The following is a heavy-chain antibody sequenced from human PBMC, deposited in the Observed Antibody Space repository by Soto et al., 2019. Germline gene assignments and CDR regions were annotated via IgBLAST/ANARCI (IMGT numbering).Heavy chain of an antibody. CDR3: ARDRTYYYDSSGS. V-gene: IGHV1-46*01. D-gene: IGHD3-22*01. CDR1: GYTFTSYE. J-gene: IGHJ5*02. CDR2: ISPSDGST. Sequence: ASVKVSCKASGYTFTSYEMYWVRQAPGQGLEWMGIISPSDGSTTYAQKFQGRVTMTRDTSTSTVYMELSSLRSEDTAVYYCARDRTYYYDSSGSWGQGTLITVSS.